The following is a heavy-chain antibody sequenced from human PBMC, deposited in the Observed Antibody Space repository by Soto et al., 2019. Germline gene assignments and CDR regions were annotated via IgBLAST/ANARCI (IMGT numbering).Heavy chain of an antibody. J-gene: IGHJ3*02. CDR3: SRGTGIEVNDAFDI. CDR2: INHSGST. V-gene: IGHV4-34*01. CDR1: CGSFSGYY. Sequence: SETLSLTCAVYCGSFSGYYWSCIRQPPGKGLEWIGEINHSGSTNYNPSLKSRVTISVDTSKNQFSLKLSSVTAADTAVYSCSRGTGIEVNDAFDIWGQGTMVTVSS. D-gene: IGHD3-22*01.